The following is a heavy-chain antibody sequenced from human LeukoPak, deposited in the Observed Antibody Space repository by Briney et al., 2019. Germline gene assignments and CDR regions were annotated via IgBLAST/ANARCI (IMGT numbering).Heavy chain of an antibody. D-gene: IGHD6-13*01. J-gene: IGHJ4*02. Sequence: PGGSLRLSCAASGFTFSSYWMSWVRQAPGKGLEWVANIKQDGSEKYYVDFVKGRFTISRDNAKNSLYLQMNSLRVEDTAVYYCATSYSSPLDYWGQGTLVTVSS. CDR1: GFTFSSYW. CDR2: IKQDGSEK. V-gene: IGHV3-7*01. CDR3: ATSYSSPLDY.